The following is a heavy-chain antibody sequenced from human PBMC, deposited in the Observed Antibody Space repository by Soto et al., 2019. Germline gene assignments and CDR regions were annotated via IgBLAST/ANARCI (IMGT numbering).Heavy chain of an antibody. CDR2: INPNTGAT. D-gene: IGHD3-10*01. CDR1: GYSFTGYF. CDR3: ARDSGYGSGASVNHYLDY. Sequence: ASVKVSCKASGYSFTGYFVHWVRQAPGPGLEWMGWINPNTGATKYAQKLQGRVTMTRDTSITTAYMELSRLRSDDTAVYYCARDSGYGSGASVNHYLDYWGHGTLVTVSS. J-gene: IGHJ4*01. V-gene: IGHV1-2*02.